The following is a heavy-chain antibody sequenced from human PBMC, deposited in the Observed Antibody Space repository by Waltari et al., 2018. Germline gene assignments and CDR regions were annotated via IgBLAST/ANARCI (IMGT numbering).Heavy chain of an antibody. D-gene: IGHD5-12*01. CDR1: GRPISPSNC. J-gene: IGHJ4*02. CDR3: ARDSSGYDNDY. CDR2: IYHSGST. V-gene: IGHV4-4*02. Sequence: QVQLQESGPGLVKPSGTLSPTCAVPGRPISPSNCWSWVRQPPGKGLEWIGEIYHSGSTNYNPSLKSRVTIAVDKSKNQFSLKLSSVTAADTAVYYCARDSSGYDNDYWGQGTLVTVSS.